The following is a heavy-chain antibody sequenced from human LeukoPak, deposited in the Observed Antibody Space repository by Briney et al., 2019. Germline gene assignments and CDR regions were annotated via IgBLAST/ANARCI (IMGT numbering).Heavy chain of an antibody. CDR2: ISGSGGST. D-gene: IGHD2-21*02. CDR3: AKIRCGGDCYPPVLGPFDY. Sequence: GGSLRLSCAASGFTFSSYGMSWVRQAPGKGLEWVSAISGSGGSTYYADSVKGRFTISRDNSKNTLYLQMNSLRAEDTAVYYCAKIRCGGDCYPPVLGPFDYWGQGTLVTVSS. V-gene: IGHV3-23*01. J-gene: IGHJ4*02. CDR1: GFTFSSYG.